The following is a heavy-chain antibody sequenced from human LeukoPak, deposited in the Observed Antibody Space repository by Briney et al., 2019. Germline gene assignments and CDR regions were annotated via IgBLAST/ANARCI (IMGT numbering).Heavy chain of an antibody. Sequence: PGRSLRLSCAASGFTFSSYTLHWVRQGPDKGLEWVAVISYDGSNKYYTDSVKGRFTISRDNSKNTLYLQMNSLRAEDTAVYYCAREASRIKDMDLWGQGTTVTVSS. V-gene: IGHV3-30-3*01. CDR2: ISYDGSNK. CDR3: AREASRIKDMDL. J-gene: IGHJ6*02. D-gene: IGHD2-15*01. CDR1: GFTFSSYT.